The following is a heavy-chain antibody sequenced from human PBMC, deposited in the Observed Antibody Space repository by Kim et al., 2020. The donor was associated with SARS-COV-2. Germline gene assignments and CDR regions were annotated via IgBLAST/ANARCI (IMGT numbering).Heavy chain of an antibody. Sequence: ASVKVSCKASGYTFTGYYMHWVRQAPGQGLEWMGWINPNSGGTNYAQKFQGWVTMTRDTSISTAYMELSRLRSDDTAVYYCARGDILTGHYYYGMDVWGQGTTVTVSS. CDR3: ARGDILTGHYYYGMDV. CDR2: INPNSGGT. D-gene: IGHD3-9*01. CDR1: GYTFTGYY. V-gene: IGHV1-2*04. J-gene: IGHJ6*02.